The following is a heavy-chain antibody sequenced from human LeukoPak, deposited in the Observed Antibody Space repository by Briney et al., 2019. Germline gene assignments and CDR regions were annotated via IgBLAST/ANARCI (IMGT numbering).Heavy chain of an antibody. D-gene: IGHD6-19*01. CDR2: LNPSGGST. J-gene: IGHJ4*02. V-gene: IGHV1-46*03. Sequence: ASVKVSCKDSEYTLTAYYMHWVRQAPGQGLEWMGILNPSGGSTSYAQKFQGRVTMTRDTSTSTVYMELSSLRSEDTAVYYCASSSGWYEFDYWGQGTLVTVSS. CDR1: EYTLTAYY. CDR3: ASSSGWYEFDY.